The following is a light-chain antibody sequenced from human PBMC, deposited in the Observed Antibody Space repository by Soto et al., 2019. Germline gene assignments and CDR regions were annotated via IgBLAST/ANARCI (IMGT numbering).Light chain of an antibody. CDR3: QQRSNWPIT. CDR1: QSVSSY. V-gene: IGKV3-11*01. CDR2: DAS. Sequence: IVLTQSASTLSLSPGERATLSCRASQSVSSYLAWYQQKPGQAPRLLIYDASNRATGIPARFSGSGSGTDFTLTISSLEPEDFAVYYCQQRSNWPITFGQRTRPEI. J-gene: IGKJ5*01.